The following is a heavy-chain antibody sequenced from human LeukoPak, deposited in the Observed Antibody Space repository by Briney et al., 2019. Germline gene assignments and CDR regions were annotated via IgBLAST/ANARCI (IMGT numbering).Heavy chain of an antibody. CDR3: ARAWEYSSSSAVPNDAFDI. CDR1: GGSISSYY. V-gene: IGHV4-59*01. D-gene: IGHD6-6*01. Sequence: SETLSLTCTVSGGSISSYYWSWIRQPPGKGLEWIGYIYYSGSTNYNPSLKSRVTISVDTSENQFSLKLSSVTAADTAVYYCARAWEYSSSSAVPNDAFDIWGQGTMVTVSP. CDR2: IYYSGST. J-gene: IGHJ3*02.